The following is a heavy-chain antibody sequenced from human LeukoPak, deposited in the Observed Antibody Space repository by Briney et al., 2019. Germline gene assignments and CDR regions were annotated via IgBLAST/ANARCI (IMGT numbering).Heavy chain of an antibody. CDR1: GFTFSSYA. Sequence: SGGSLRLSCAASGFTFSSYAMSWVRQAPGKGLEWVGRIKSKTDGGTTDYAAPVKGRFTISRDDSKNTLYLQMNSLKTEDTAVYYCTTESYYYDSSGYYYVDYWGQGTLVTVSS. CDR2: IKSKTDGGTT. J-gene: IGHJ4*02. CDR3: TTESYYYDSSGYYYVDY. V-gene: IGHV3-15*01. D-gene: IGHD3-22*01.